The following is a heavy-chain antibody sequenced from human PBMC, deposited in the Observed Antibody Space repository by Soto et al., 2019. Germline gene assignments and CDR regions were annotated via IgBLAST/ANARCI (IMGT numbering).Heavy chain of an antibody. CDR1: GGSISSYY. CDR3: AQAAAGTSNMGLLFDP. J-gene: IGHJ5*02. Sequence: SETLSLTCTVSGGSISSYYWSWIRQPPGKGLEWIGYIYYSGSTNYNPSLKSRVTISVDTSKNQFSLKLSSVTAADTAVYYRAQAAAGTSNMGLLFDPWGQGTLVTVSS. V-gene: IGHV4-59*01. CDR2: IYYSGST. D-gene: IGHD6-13*01.